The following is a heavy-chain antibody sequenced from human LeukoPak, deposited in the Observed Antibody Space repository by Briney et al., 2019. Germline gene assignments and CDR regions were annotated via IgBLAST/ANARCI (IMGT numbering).Heavy chain of an antibody. J-gene: IGHJ4*02. CDR3: ARGYYYDSSGYPDY. CDR1: GGSFSGYH. V-gene: IGHV4-34*01. D-gene: IGHD3-22*01. Sequence: PSETLSLTCAVYGGSFSGYHWSWIRQPPGKGLEWIGEINHSGSTNYNPSLKSRVTISVDTSKNQFSLKLSSVTAADTAVYYCARGYYYDSSGYPDYWGQGTLVTVSS. CDR2: INHSGST.